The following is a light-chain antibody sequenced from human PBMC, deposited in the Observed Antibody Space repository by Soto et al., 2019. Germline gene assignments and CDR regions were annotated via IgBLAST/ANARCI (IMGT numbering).Light chain of an antibody. CDR2: EVS. CDR1: QSLVYRNGNTY. CDR3: MQGTQWTYT. Sequence: DVVLTQSPLSLPVTLGQPASISCKSSQSLVYRNGNTYLSWFQQRPGQSPRPLIYEVSNRDSGVPDRFSGSGSGTDFTLKISGVEAEDVGVYYCMQGTQWTYTFGQGTKLQIK. V-gene: IGKV2-30*01. J-gene: IGKJ2*01.